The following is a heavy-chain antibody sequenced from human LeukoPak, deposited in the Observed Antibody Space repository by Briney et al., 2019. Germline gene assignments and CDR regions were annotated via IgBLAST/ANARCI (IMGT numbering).Heavy chain of an antibody. V-gene: IGHV3-9*01. J-gene: IGHJ4*02. D-gene: IGHD2/OR15-2a*01. CDR3: AKVWGGNRGAFHY. CDR1: GFTFSGSA. CDR2: ISWNSGSI. Sequence: PGGSLRLSCAASGFTFSGSAMHWVRQASGKGLEWVSGISWNSGSIGYADSVKGRFTISRDNAKNSLYLQMNSLRAEDTALYYCAKVWGGNRGAFHYWGQGTLVTVSS.